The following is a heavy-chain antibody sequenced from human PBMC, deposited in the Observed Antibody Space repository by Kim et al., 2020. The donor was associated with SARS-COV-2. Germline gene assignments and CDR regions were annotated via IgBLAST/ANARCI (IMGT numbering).Heavy chain of an antibody. V-gene: IGHV4-34*01. CDR2: INHSGST. CDR3: ARGAGHCSSTSCYEGGGWFDP. J-gene: IGHJ5*02. CDR1: GGSFSGYY. D-gene: IGHD2-2*01. Sequence: SETLSLTCTVYGGSFSGYYWSWIRQPPGKGLEWIGEINHSGSTNYNPSLKSRVTISVDTSKNQFSLKLSSVTAADTAVYYCARGAGHCSSTSCYEGGGWFDPWGQGTLVTVSS.